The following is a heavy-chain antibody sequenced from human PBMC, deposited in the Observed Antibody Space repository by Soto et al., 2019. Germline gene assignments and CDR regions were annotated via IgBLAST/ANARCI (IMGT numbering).Heavy chain of an antibody. Sequence: GGSLRLSCAASGFTFRNVWMSWVRQAPGKGLEWVGRIKRTIHGGTTDYVGPVTGRFTISRDDSKNIMHLQMDSLRTEDTGVYYCTTDLQFPALSDHWGPGT. V-gene: IGHV3-15*01. J-gene: IGHJ4*02. D-gene: IGHD2-21*01. CDR1: GFTFRNVW. CDR3: TTDLQFPALSDH. CDR2: IKRTIHGGTT.